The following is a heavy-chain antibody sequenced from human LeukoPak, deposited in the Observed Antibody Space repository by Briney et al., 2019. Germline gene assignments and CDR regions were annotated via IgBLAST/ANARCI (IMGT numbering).Heavy chain of an antibody. CDR2: ISYDGSNK. J-gene: IGHJ4*02. D-gene: IGHD6-19*01. CDR1: GFTFSSYG. Sequence: PGGSLRLSCAASGFTFSSYGMHWVRQAPGKGLEWVAVISYDGSNKYYADSVKGRFTISRDNSKNTLYLQMNSLRAEDTAVYYCARDRRSGPRTDYWGQGTLVTVSS. V-gene: IGHV3-30*03. CDR3: ARDRRSGPRTDY.